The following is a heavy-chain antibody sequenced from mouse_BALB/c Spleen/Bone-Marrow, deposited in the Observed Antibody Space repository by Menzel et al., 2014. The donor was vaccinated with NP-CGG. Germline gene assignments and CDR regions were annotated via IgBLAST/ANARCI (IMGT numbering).Heavy chain of an antibody. CDR2: ISNLAYSI. Sequence: EVMLVESGGGLVQTGGSRKLSCAASGFTFSDYGMAWIRQAPGKGPEWVAFISNLAYSISYADTVTGQFTISRENVKNTLYLEMSSLRSEDTAMYYCARDLDGTGVFDYWGQGTTLTVSS. D-gene: IGHD4-1*01. V-gene: IGHV5-15*02. CDR1: GFTFSDYG. CDR3: ARDLDGTGVFDY. J-gene: IGHJ2*01.